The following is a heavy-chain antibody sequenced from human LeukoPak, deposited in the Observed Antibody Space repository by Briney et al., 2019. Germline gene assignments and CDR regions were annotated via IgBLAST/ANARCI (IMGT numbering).Heavy chain of an antibody. CDR2: IYYSGST. Sequence: PSETLSLTYTVSGGSISSYYWSWIRQPPGKGLEWIGYIYYSGSTNYNPSLKSRVTISVDTSKNQFSLKLSSVTAADTAVYYCARDGYCSGGSCYSGYFDYWGQGTLVTVSS. CDR1: GGSISSYY. D-gene: IGHD2-15*01. J-gene: IGHJ4*02. CDR3: ARDGYCSGGSCYSGYFDY. V-gene: IGHV4-59*01.